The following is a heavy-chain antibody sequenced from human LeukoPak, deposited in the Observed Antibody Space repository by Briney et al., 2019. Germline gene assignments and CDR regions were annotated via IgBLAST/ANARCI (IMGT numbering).Heavy chain of an antibody. Sequence: GASVKVSCKASGYTFTSYGISWVRQAPGQGLEWMGWISAYNGNTNYAQKLQGRVTMTTDTSTSTAYMELRSLRSDDPAVYYCARVRNHFLTGYSPQLFDYWGPGTLVTVSS. CDR3: ARVRNHFLTGYSPQLFDY. J-gene: IGHJ4*02. CDR2: ISAYNGNT. CDR1: GYTFTSYG. D-gene: IGHD3-9*01. V-gene: IGHV1-18*01.